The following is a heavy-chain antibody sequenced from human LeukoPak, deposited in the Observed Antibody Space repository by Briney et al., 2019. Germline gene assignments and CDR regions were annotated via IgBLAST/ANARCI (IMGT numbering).Heavy chain of an antibody. CDR2: IHTSGST. Sequence: SETLSLTCTVSGGPISSYYWSWIRQPAGKGLEWIGRIHTSGSTNYSPSLESRVTMSVDTSKNQFSLKLSSVTAADTAVYYCARDRYYYDSSARYFDYWGRGTLVTVSS. D-gene: IGHD3-22*01. CDR1: GGPISSYY. J-gene: IGHJ4*02. V-gene: IGHV4-4*07. CDR3: ARDRYYYDSSARYFDY.